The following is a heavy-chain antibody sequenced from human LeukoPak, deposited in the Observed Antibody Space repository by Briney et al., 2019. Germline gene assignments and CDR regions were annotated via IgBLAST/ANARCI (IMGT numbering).Heavy chain of an antibody. J-gene: IGHJ4*02. CDR3: TTRGGSFSIFDY. D-gene: IGHD1-26*01. CDR1: GLTFSNAW. CDR2: IKSKTDGETT. V-gene: IGHV3-15*01. Sequence: GGSLRLSCATSGLTFSNAWMSWVRQAPGKGLEWVGRIKSKTDGETTDYAAPMKGRFTISRDDSKNTLYLQMNSLKTEDTAVYYCTTRGGSFSIFDYWGQGTLVTVSS.